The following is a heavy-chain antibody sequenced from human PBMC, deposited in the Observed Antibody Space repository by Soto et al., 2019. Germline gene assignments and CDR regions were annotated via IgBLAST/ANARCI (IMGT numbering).Heavy chain of an antibody. CDR1: RFTFSSYT. V-gene: IGHV3-64D*06. CDR3: VKYYYDSSGYYGLNAFDI. Sequence: LRLSCLASRFTFSSYTMHWVRQAPGKGLEYVSSISSNGDSTYYADSVKGRFTISRDNSKNTMYLQMSSLRAEDTAVYYCVKYYYDSSGYYGLNAFDIWGQGTMVTVSS. J-gene: IGHJ3*02. CDR2: ISSNGDST. D-gene: IGHD3-22*01.